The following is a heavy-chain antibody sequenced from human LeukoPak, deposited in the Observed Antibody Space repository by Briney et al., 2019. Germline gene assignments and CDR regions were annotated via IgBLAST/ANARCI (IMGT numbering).Heavy chain of an antibody. CDR2: IIPIFGTA. D-gene: IGHD6-6*01. CDR1: GGTFSSYA. CDR3: ARVSIAALAFDY. J-gene: IGHJ4*02. V-gene: IGHV1-69*05. Sequence: ASVKVSCKASGGTFSSYAISWVRQASGQGLEWMGGIIPIFGTANYAQKFQGRVTITTDESTSTAYMELSSLRSEDTAVYYCARVSIAALAFDYWGQGTLVTVSS.